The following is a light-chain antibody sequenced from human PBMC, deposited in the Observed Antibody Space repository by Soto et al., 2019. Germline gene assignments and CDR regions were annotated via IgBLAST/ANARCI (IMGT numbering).Light chain of an antibody. J-gene: IGLJ2*01. CDR3: QVWDYSSLHHVV. Sequence: SYVLTQPPSVSVAPGQTARITCGGANIGSKDVHWYQLRPGQAPILVIFDDSDRPSGIPERFSGSNSGNTATLTISRVEVGDEADYHRQVWDYSSLHHVVFGGGNKLTVL. CDR1: NIGSKD. CDR2: DDS. V-gene: IGLV3-21*02.